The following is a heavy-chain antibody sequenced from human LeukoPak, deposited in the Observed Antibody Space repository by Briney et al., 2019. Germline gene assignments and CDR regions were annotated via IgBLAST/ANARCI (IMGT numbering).Heavy chain of an antibody. CDR1: GFTFSRSA. D-gene: IGHD1-7*01. CDR3: AKEGGTGTRFDY. Sequence: PGGSLRLSCAASGFTFSRSALSWVRQAPGKGLYWVSAISGSGTGTYYADSVKGRFTISRDNSKNTLYLQMNSLRAEDTAVYYCAKEGGTGTRFDYSRQGTLVTVSS. J-gene: IGHJ4*02. CDR2: ISGSGTGT. V-gene: IGHV3-23*01.